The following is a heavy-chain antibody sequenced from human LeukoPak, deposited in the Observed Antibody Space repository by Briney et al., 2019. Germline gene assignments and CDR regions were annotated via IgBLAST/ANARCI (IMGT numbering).Heavy chain of an antibody. V-gene: IGHV1-46*01. CDR3: ARDRLGGGSYHDY. D-gene: IGHD1-26*01. Sequence: GASVKVSCKASGYTFTSYDINWVRQATGQGLEWMGIINPSGGSTSYAQKFQGRVTMTRDTSTSTVYMELSSLRSEDTAVYYCARDRLGGGSYHDYWGQGTLVTVSS. CDR2: INPSGGST. CDR1: GYTFTSYD. J-gene: IGHJ4*02.